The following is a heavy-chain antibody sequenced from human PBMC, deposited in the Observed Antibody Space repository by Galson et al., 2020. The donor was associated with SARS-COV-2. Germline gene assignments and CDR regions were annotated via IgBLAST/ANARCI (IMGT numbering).Heavy chain of an antibody. J-gene: IGHJ4*02. V-gene: IGHV3-48*03. CDR2: ISNSGDTR. CDR3: ARDLAGNWNDR. Sequence: GESLKISCAASGFTFSSFEMNWVRQAPGKGLEWISYISNSGDTRYYADSVEGQFTISRDNAKNSLYLQMNSLRAEDTAVYYCARDLAGNWNDRWGQGTLVTVSS. CDR1: GFTFSSFE. D-gene: IGHD1-1*01.